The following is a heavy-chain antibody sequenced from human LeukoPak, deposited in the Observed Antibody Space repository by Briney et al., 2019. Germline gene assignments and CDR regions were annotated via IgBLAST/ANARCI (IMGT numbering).Heavy chain of an antibody. D-gene: IGHD2-2*01. V-gene: IGHV4-31*03. CDR1: GGSISSGGYY. Sequence: PSQTLSLTCTVSGGSISSGGYYWSWIRQHPEKGLEWIGYIYYSGSTYYNPSLKSRVTISLDTSKNQFSLNLSSVTAADTAVYYCASFGYCSSTSCPQTTTFDYWGQGTLVTVPS. CDR3: ASFGYCSSTSCPQTTTFDY. CDR2: IYYSGST. J-gene: IGHJ4*02.